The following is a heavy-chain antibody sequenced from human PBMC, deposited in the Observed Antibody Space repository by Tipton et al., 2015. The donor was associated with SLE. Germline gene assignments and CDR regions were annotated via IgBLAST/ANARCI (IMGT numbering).Heavy chain of an antibody. J-gene: IGHJ4*02. V-gene: IGHV4-34*01. Sequence: TLSLTCAVYGGSFSGYYWSWIRQPPGKGLEWIGEINHSGSTNYNPSLKSRVTISVDTSKNQFSPKLSSVTAADTTVYYCAQRGIAAPYYFDYWGQGTLVTVSS. CDR1: GGSFSGYY. CDR2: INHSGST. D-gene: IGHD6-6*01. CDR3: AQRGIAAPYYFDY.